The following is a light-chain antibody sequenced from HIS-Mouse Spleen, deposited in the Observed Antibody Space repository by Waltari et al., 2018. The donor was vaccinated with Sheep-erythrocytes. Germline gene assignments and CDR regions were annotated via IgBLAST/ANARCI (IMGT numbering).Light chain of an antibody. CDR1: SSDVGGYNH. J-gene: IGLJ1*01. CDR2: DVS. Sequence: QSALTQPRSVSGSPGQSVTISCTGTSSDVGGYNHVSWYQQHPGKAPKLMSYDVSTRPSGLPDRFSGSKSGNTASLTISGLQAEDEADYYCCSYAGSYNHVFATGTKVTVL. CDR3: CSYAGSYNHV. V-gene: IGLV2-11*01.